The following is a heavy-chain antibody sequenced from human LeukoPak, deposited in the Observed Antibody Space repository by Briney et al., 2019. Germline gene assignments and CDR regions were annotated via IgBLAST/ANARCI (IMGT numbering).Heavy chain of an antibody. CDR1: GGSISSSSYC. Sequence: SETLSLTCTVSGGSISSSSYCWGWIRQPPGKGLEWIGSIYYSGSTYYNPSLKSRVTISVDTSKNQFSLKLSSVTAADTAVYYCARVCYDSSCDYWGQGTLVTVSS. D-gene: IGHD3-22*01. CDR2: IYYSGST. V-gene: IGHV4-39*01. CDR3: ARVCYDSSCDY. J-gene: IGHJ4*02.